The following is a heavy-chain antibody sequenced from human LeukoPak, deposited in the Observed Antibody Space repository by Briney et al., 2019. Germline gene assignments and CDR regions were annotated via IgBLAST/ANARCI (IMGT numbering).Heavy chain of an antibody. J-gene: IGHJ6*04. CDR2: IVVGSGNT. Sequence: ASVKVSCTASGFTFTSSAVQWVRQARGQRLEWIGWIVVGSGNTNYAQKFQERVTITRDMSTSTAYMELSSLRSEDTAVYYCAAVPSHYSYGPFNVWGKGTTVTVSS. CDR1: GFTFTSSA. D-gene: IGHD5-18*01. V-gene: IGHV1-58*01. CDR3: AAVPSHYSYGPFNV.